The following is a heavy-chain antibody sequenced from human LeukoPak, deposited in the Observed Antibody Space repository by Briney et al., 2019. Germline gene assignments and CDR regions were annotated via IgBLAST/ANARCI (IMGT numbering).Heavy chain of an antibody. D-gene: IGHD6-19*01. J-gene: IGHJ4*02. CDR3: AREAGAYSSGWYEVDFDY. CDR1: GFTFSSYW. CDR2: IKQDGSEK. Sequence: PGGSLRLSCAASGFTFSSYWMSWVRQAPGKGLVWVANIKQDGSEKYYVDSVKGRFTISRDNAKTSLYLQMNSLRAEDTAVYYCAREAGAYSSGWYEVDFDYWGQGTLVTVSS. V-gene: IGHV3-7*03.